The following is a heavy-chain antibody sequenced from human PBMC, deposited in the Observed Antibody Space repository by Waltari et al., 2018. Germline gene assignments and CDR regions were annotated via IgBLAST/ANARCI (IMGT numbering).Heavy chain of an antibody. CDR1: GYTFTSYD. CDR3: ARGVGGPDYYDSSGYYW. J-gene: IGHJ4*02. Sequence: QVQLVQSGAEVKKPGASVKVSCKASGYTFTSYDINWVRQATGQGLEWMGWMNPNSGNTGYAQKFQGRVTRTRNTSISTAYMGLGSLRSEDTAVDYCARGVGGPDYYDSSGYYWWGQGTLVTVSS. V-gene: IGHV1-8*01. D-gene: IGHD3-22*01. CDR2: MNPNSGNT.